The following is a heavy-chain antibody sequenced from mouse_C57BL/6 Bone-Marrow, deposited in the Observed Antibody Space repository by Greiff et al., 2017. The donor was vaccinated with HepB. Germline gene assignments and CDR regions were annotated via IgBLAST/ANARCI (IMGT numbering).Heavy chain of an antibody. CDR1: GFNIKGDY. CDR3: NTSPTILVYAMDY. CDR2: IDPENGDT. D-gene: IGHD2-12*01. V-gene: IGHV14-4*01. J-gene: IGHJ4*01. Sequence: VQLQQSGAELVRPGASVKLSCTASGFNIKGDYMHWVKQRPEQGLEWIGWIDPENGDTEYASKFQGKATITEDTSSNTAYLQLSSLTSEDTAVYNCNTSPTILVYAMDYWGQGIAVTASS.